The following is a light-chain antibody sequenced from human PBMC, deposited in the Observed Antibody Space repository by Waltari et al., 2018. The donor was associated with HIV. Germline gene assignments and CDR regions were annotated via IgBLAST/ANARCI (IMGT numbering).Light chain of an antibody. Sequence: SALTQPASVSRSPGQSLTLSCTGPTFDVGAYHHVPWYQQHPGKAPKLLIYEVTNRPSGVSNRFSGTKAGNAASLTCSGLQAEDEADYYCISYRSGFTLMFGGGTKLTVL. V-gene: IGLV2-14*01. J-gene: IGLJ3*02. CDR1: TFDVGAYHH. CDR2: EVT. CDR3: ISYRSGFTLM.